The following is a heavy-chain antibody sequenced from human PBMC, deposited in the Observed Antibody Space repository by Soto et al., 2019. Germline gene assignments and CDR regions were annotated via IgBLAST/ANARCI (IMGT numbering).Heavy chain of an antibody. CDR2: IIPIFGTA. Sequence: RASVKVSCKASGGTFSSYAISWVRQAPGQGLEWMGGIIPIFGTANYAQKFQGRVTITADKSTSTAYMELSSLRSEDTAVYYCAREGSSGCHDYWGQGTLVTVSS. CDR1: GGTFSSYA. D-gene: IGHD6-19*01. V-gene: IGHV1-69*06. CDR3: AREGSSGCHDY. J-gene: IGHJ4*02.